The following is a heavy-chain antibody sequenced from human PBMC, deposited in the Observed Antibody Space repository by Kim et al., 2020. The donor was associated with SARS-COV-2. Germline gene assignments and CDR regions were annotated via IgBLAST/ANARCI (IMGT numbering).Heavy chain of an antibody. D-gene: IGHD5-12*01. V-gene: IGHV3-48*03. Sequence: GGSLRLSCAASGFTFSSYEMNWVRQAPGKGLEWVSYISSSGSTIYYADSVKGRFTISRDNAKNSLYLQMNSLRAEDTAVYYCAREHRARWLHRDFDYWGRGTLVTVSS. CDR3: AREHRARWLHRDFDY. J-gene: IGHJ4*02. CDR1: GFTFSSYE. CDR2: ISSSGSTI.